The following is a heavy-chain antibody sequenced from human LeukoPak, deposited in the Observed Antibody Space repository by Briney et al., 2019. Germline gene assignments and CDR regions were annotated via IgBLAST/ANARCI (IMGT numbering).Heavy chain of an antibody. J-gene: IGHJ5*02. V-gene: IGHV1-8*02. CDR3: ARSGGSSGYLYYYDSSGLNP. D-gene: IGHD3-22*01. CDR2: MNPNSGNT. CDR1: GYTFTSYD. Sequence: GASVKVSCKASGYTFTSYDINWVRQATGQGLEWMGWMNPNSGNTGYAQKFQGRVTMTRNTSISTAYMELSSLRSEDTAVYYCARSGGSSGYLYYYDSSGLNPWGQGTLVTVSS.